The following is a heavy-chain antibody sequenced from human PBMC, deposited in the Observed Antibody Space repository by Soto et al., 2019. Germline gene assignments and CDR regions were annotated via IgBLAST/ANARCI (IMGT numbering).Heavy chain of an antibody. CDR3: VKEFGVAGSSYESFFDY. D-gene: IGHD5-18*01. V-gene: IGHV3-23*01. J-gene: IGHJ4*02. CDR2: ISNSAATT. CDR1: GFILSTSA. Sequence: PGGSLRLSCVPSGFILSTSAMSWVRQAPGKGLEWVSGISNSAATTYYADSVKGRFTISRDNSKNTLYLQMNSLRAEDTAVYYCVKEFGVAGSSYESFFDYWGQGTLVTVSS.